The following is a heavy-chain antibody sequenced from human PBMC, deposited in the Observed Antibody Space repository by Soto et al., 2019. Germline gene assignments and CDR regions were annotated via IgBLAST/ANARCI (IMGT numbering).Heavy chain of an antibody. CDR1: VGSFSGYY. CDR2: INHSGST. V-gene: IGHV4-34*01. J-gene: IGHJ6*03. Sequence: QVQLQQWGAGLLKPSETRSLTCAVYVGSFSGYYWSGIRQPPGKGLEWMGEINHSGSTNYNPSLKSRVTISVDTSKNQFSLKLSSVTAADTAVYYCARGRDYYGSGNYRRNYYYMDVWGKGTTVTVSS. D-gene: IGHD3-10*01. CDR3: ARGRDYYGSGNYRRNYYYMDV.